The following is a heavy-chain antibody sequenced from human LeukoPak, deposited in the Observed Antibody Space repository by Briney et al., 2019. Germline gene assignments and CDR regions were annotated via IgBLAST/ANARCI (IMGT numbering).Heavy chain of an antibody. CDR3: AKKVRGPSHPLDF. CDR2: INPEKRDT. V-gene: IGHV1-2*02. J-gene: IGHJ4*02. Sequence: ASVKVSCKASGYTFTGYAIHWVRQAPGQGLEWMGWINPEKRDTGYAHKFQGRVTMTSDASISTAYMELSSLRSDDTAVYYCAKKVRGPSHPLDFWGQGTLVTVSS. CDR1: GYTFTGYA. D-gene: IGHD5-12*01.